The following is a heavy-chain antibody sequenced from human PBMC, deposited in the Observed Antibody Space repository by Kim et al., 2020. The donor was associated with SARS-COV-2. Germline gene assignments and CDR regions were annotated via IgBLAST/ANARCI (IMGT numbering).Heavy chain of an antibody. D-gene: IGHD3-10*01. V-gene: IGHV5-51*01. J-gene: IGHJ3*02. CDR2: IYPGDSDT. CDR3: ARQPASGMVRTRGAFDI. Sequence: GKSLKISCKGSGYSFTSYWIGWVRQMPGKGLEWMGIIYPGDSDTRYSPSFQGQVTISADKSISTAYLQWSSLKASDTAMYYCARQPASGMVRTRGAFDIWGQGTMVTVSS. CDR1: GYSFTSYW.